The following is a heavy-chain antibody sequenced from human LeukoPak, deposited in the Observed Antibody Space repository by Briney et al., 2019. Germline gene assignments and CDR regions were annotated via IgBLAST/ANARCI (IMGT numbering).Heavy chain of an antibody. CDR1: GGSFSGYY. D-gene: IGHD4-17*01. V-gene: IGHV4-34*01. CDR2: INHSGST. CDR3: ARTTVIFDY. Sequence: SETLSLTCAVYGGSFSGYYWSWIRQPPGKGLEWIGEINHSGSTNYNPSLKSRVTISVDTSKNQFSLKLSSATAADTAVYYCARTTVIFDYWGQGTLVTVSS. J-gene: IGHJ4*02.